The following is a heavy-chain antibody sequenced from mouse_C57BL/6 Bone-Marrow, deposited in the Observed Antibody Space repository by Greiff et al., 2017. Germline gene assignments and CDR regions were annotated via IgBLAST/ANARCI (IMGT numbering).Heavy chain of an antibody. CDR1: GFTFSDYG. CDR2: ISSGSSTI. V-gene: IGHV5-17*01. Sequence: EVKVVESGGGLVKPGGSLKLSCAASGFTFSDYGMHWVRQAPEKGLEWVAYISSGSSTIYYADTVKGRFTISRDNAKNTLFLQMTSLRSEDTAMYYCARSSGYPWYWGQGTLVTVSA. D-gene: IGHD3-2*02. CDR3: ARSSGYPWY. J-gene: IGHJ3*01.